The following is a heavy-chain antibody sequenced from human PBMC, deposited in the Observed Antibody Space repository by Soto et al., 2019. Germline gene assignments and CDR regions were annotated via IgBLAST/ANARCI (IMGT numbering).Heavy chain of an antibody. CDR3: ASAADLTTFDY. D-gene: IGHD4-4*01. CDR1: GGSISSSSYY. V-gene: IGHV4-39*01. J-gene: IGHJ4*02. CDR2: IYYSGST. Sequence: SETLSLTCTVSGGSISSSSYYWGWIRQPPGKGLEWIGSIYYSGSTYYNPSLKSRVTISVDTSKNQFSLKLSSVTAADTAVYYCASAADLTTFDYWGQGTLVTVSS.